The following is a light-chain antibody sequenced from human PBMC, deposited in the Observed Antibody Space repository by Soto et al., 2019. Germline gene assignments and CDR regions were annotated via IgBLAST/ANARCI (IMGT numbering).Light chain of an antibody. J-gene: IGKJ4*01. CDR1: HDIKKY. CDR2: DAS. CDR3: QQFDDLPLT. Sequence: DIQMTQSPSSLCASVGDRVTITCQASHDIKKYLNWYQQKAHKVPKLLIHDASTLATGVPSRFTVSGSGTDFTLTINSLQPEDVATYYCQQFDDLPLTFGGGTKVDI. V-gene: IGKV1-33*01.